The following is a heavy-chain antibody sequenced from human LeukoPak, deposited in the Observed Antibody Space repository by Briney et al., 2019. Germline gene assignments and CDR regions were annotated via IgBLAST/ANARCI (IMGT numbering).Heavy chain of an antibody. V-gene: IGHV1-58*01. J-gene: IGHJ6*02. CDR2: FVVGSVNT. D-gene: IGHD4-17*01. CDR3: AATLTVTTDSTYYGMDV. CDR1: GFTFATSA. Sequence: AASVKVSCKASGFTFATSAVQWVRQARGQHLEWVGLFVVGSVNTNYAQKFQERVTITRDMATSTAYMELRSLRSEDTAVYYCAATLTVTTDSTYYGMDVWGQGTTVTVSS.